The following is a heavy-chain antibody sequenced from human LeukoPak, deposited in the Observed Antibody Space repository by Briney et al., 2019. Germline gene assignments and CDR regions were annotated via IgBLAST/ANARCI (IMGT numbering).Heavy chain of an antibody. D-gene: IGHD3-22*01. CDR3: ARDGHDSSGYPIDYFDY. V-gene: IGHV3-53*05. CDR1: GFTVSSNY. J-gene: IGHJ4*02. CDR2: IYSGGST. Sequence: PGGSLRLSCAASGFTVSSNYITWVRQAPGKGLEWVSVIYSGGSTYYADSVKGRFTISRDNSKNALYLQMNSLRAEDTAVYYCARDGHDSSGYPIDYFDYWGQGTLVTVSS.